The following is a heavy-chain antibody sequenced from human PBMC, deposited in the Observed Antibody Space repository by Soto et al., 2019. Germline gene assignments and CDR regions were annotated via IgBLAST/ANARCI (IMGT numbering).Heavy chain of an antibody. V-gene: IGHV4-31*03. D-gene: IGHD2-15*01. CDR2: IYYSGST. Sequence: SETLSLTCTVSGGSISSGGYYWSWIRQHPGKGLEWIGYIYYSGSTYYNPSLKSRVTISVDTSKNQFSLKLSSVTAADTAVYYCASTPLLTSRLWVVVDHRGYYFDYWGQGTLVTVSS. J-gene: IGHJ4*02. CDR3: ASTPLLTSRLWVVVDHRGYYFDY. CDR1: GGSISSGGYY.